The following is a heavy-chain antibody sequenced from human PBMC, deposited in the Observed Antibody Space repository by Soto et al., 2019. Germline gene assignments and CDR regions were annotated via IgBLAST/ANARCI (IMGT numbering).Heavy chain of an antibody. V-gene: IGHV4-38-2*01. CDR2: LYYSGGT. Sequence: PSETLSLTCVVSGYSISRGYYWGWIRQPPGQGLEWIGSLYYSGGTYYSPSLKSRVTISVDTSENQFSLKLSPVTAADTAVYYCARGYYDSSGYYDHWGQGILVTVSS. J-gene: IGHJ5*02. CDR3: ARGYYDSSGYYDH. D-gene: IGHD3-22*01. CDR1: GYSISRGYY.